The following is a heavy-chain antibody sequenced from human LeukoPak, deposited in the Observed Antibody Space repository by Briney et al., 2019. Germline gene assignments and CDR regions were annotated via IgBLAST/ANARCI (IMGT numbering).Heavy chain of an antibody. J-gene: IGHJ4*02. CDR2: IIPIFGTA. CDR3: ARDMEYSSSSGTEFDY. V-gene: IGHV1-69*13. Sequence: SVKVSCKASGGTFISYAISWVRQAPGQGLEWMGGIIPIFGTANYAQKFQGRVTITADESTSTAYMELSSLRSEDTAVYYCARDMEYSSSSGTEFDYWGQGTLVTVSS. D-gene: IGHD6-6*01. CDR1: GGTFISYA.